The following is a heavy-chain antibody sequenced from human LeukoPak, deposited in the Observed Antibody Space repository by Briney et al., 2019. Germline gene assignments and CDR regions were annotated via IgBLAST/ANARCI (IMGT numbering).Heavy chain of an antibody. D-gene: IGHD6-6*01. CDR1: GFTFDDYG. CDR2: INWNGGST. V-gene: IGHV3-20*04. CDR3: ARSSTYYYYYMDV. Sequence: GGSLRLSCAASGFTFDDYGMSWVRQAPGKGLEWVSGINWNGGSTGYADSVKGRFTISRDNAKSSLYLQMNSLRAEDTALYYCARSSTYYYYYMDVWGKGTTVTVSS. J-gene: IGHJ6*03.